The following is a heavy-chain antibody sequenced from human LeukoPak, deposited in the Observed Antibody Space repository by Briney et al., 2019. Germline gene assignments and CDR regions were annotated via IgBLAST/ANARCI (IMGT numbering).Heavy chain of an antibody. CDR2: IWYVGSNK. J-gene: IGHJ4*02. CDR3: ARGITIFLWERGIRLDY. D-gene: IGHD3-9*01. CDR1: GFTFSSYG. V-gene: IGHV3-33*01. Sequence: GGSLRLSCAASGFTFSSYGMHWVRQAPGKGLEWVAVIWYVGSNKYYADSVKGRFTISRDNSKNTLYLQMNSLRAEDTAVYYCARGITIFLWERGIRLDYWGQGTLVTVSS.